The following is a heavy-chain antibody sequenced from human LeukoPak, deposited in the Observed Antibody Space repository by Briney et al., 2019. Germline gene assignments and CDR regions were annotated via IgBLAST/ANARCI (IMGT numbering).Heavy chain of an antibody. Sequence: GGSLRLSCAGSGFTFDDYAMHWVRQPPGKGLEWVSGISWNSGSIDYAVSVKGRSTISRDNAKNSLFLQMNSLRPDDTAFYYCAKGTGRYWTFFDSWGQGTLVTVSS. CDR3: AKGTGRYWTFFDS. V-gene: IGHV3-9*01. D-gene: IGHD1-26*01. CDR2: ISWNSGSI. CDR1: GFTFDDYA. J-gene: IGHJ4*02.